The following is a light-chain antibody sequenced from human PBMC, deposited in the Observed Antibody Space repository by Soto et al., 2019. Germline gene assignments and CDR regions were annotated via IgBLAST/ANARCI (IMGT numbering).Light chain of an antibody. CDR1: SSDLGNYDY. J-gene: IGLJ2*01. V-gene: IGLV2-8*01. CDR2: EVN. Sequence: QSVLTQPPSASGSPGQSVTISCTGTSSDLGNYDYVSWYQQHPGKAPKLMIYEVNKRPSGVPDRFSGSKSGNTASLTVTGLHAEDEADYYCSSYAGSNNLIFGGGTKLTVL. CDR3: SSYAGSNNLI.